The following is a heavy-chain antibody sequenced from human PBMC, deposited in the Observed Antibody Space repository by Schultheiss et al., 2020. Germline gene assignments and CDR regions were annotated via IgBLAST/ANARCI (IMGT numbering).Heavy chain of an antibody. CDR3: ASTYGDYGVDAFDI. Sequence: ASVKVSCKASGYTFTGYYMHWVRQAPGQGLEWMGWINPNSGGTNYAQKFQGRVTMTRDTSISTAYMELSRLRSEDTAVYYCASTYGDYGVDAFDIWGQGTMVTVSS. J-gene: IGHJ3*02. D-gene: IGHD4-17*01. V-gene: IGHV1-2*02. CDR2: INPNSGGT. CDR1: GYTFTGYY.